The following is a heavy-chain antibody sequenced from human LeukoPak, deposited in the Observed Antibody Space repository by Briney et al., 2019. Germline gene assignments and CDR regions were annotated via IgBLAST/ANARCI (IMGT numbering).Heavy chain of an antibody. V-gene: IGHV4-61*01. J-gene: IGHJ6*03. Sequence: PSETLSLTCSVSGGSISGTYYGTWMRQPPGKALEWIGYIHHSGSTNYNPSLKSRVAISTDTSNKQFSLTLRSVTAADTAIYYCARGIREDDYNPDGYSYYYMDVWAKGTTVTVS. CDR2: IHHSGST. CDR1: GGSISGTYY. CDR3: ARGIREDDYNPDGYSYYYMDV. D-gene: IGHD5-24*01.